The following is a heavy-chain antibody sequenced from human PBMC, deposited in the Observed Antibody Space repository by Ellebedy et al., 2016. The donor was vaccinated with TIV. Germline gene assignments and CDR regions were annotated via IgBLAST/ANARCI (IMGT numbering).Heavy chain of an antibody. Sequence: ASVKVSCKASGYTFTSYYMHWVRQAPGQGLEWMGWINPNSGGTNYAQKFQGRVTMTRDTSISTAYMELSRLRSDDTAVYYCARDVSGVVVAQGPYGMDVWGQGTTVTVSS. CDR3: ARDVSGVVVAQGPYGMDV. J-gene: IGHJ6*02. CDR2: INPNSGGT. CDR1: GYTFTSYY. V-gene: IGHV1-2*02. D-gene: IGHD2-15*01.